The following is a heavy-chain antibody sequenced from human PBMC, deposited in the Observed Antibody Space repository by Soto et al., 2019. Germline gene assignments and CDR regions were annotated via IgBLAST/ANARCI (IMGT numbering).Heavy chain of an antibody. CDR2: ISGGGGST. CDR1: GFTFSSYV. V-gene: IGHV3-23*01. D-gene: IGHD2-15*01. CDR3: AKGGVNGSSGWDAFNV. J-gene: IGHJ3*01. Sequence: GGSLRLSCAASGFTFSSYVMSWVRQAPGKGLEWVSGISGGGGSTYYADSVKGRFTISRDNTKNTVSRQMNSLRTEDAATHYCAKGGVNGSSGWDAFNVWGRGKMVTGSS.